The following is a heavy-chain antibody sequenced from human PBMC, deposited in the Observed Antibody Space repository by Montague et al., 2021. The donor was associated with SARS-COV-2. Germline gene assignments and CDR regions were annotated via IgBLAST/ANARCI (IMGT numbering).Heavy chain of an antibody. V-gene: IGHV4-34*01. CDR1: GGSFTGYY. CDR3: ARAQVTIFGVLIMLPAAGAVDV. J-gene: IGHJ3*01. Sequence: SETLSLTCAAYGGSFTGYYWTWIRQPPGKGLEWIGEINHSGSNNYNPSLESRVTMSVDTSKNQFSLRLNSVSAADTAVYYCARAQVTIFGVLIMLPAAGAVDVWGQGTTITVSS. D-gene: IGHD3-3*01. CDR2: INHSGSN.